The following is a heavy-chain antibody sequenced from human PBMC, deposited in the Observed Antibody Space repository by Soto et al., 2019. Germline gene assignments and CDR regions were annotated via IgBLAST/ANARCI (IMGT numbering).Heavy chain of an antibody. Sequence: QVQLVQSGADVKKPGSSVKVSCKTSGGPFGSSAISWVRQAPAQGLEWMGEIIPVFDKANYAQNFQGRLTMAADEPTGTGFVQRRSLQSQDTAVYICARLRRDWVEAVDLWGLGTVVSVSS. CDR1: GGPFGSSA. D-gene: IGHD2-21*01. V-gene: IGHV1-69*01. CDR2: IIPVFDKA. J-gene: IGHJ3*01. CDR3: ARLRRDWVEAVDL.